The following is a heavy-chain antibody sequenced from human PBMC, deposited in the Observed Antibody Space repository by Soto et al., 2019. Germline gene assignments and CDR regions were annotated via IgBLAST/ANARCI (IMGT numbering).Heavy chain of an antibody. CDR3: ARTRYYDSKPTNWFDP. J-gene: IGHJ5*02. CDR1: GGSISSGVYY. CDR2: IYYSGST. Sequence: NPSETLSLTCTVSGGSISSGVYYWSWIRQHPGKGLEWIGYIYYSGSTYYNPSLKSRVTISVDTSKNQFSLKLSSVTAADTAVYYCARTRYYDSKPTNWFDPWGQGTLVTVSS. D-gene: IGHD3-22*01. V-gene: IGHV4-31*03.